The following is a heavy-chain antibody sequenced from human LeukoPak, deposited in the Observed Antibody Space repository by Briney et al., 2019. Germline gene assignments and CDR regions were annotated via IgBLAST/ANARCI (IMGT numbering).Heavy chain of an antibody. CDR3: ARGRHITENYYYYYMDV. Sequence: SETLSLTCTVSGGSISSYYWSWIRQPPGKGLEWIGYIYYSGSINYNPSLKSRVTISVDTSKNHFSLKLSSVTAADTAVYYCARGRHITENYYYYYMDVWGKGTTVTVSS. J-gene: IGHJ6*03. D-gene: IGHD1-20*01. V-gene: IGHV4-59*01. CDR1: GGSISSYY. CDR2: IYYSGSI.